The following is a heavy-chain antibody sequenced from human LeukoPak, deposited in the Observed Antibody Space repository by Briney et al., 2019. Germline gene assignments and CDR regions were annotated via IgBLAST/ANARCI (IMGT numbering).Heavy chain of an antibody. CDR1: GGSFSGYY. CDR2: INHSGNT. Sequence: PSETLSLTCAVSGGSFSGYYWSWIRQPPGKGLEWIGEINHSGNTNYNPSLKSRVTISVDTSKNQLSLTLSSVTAADTAVYYCARGGGYNWFDPWGQGTLVTVSS. V-gene: IGHV4-34*01. J-gene: IGHJ5*02. D-gene: IGHD3-10*01. CDR3: ARGGGYNWFDP.